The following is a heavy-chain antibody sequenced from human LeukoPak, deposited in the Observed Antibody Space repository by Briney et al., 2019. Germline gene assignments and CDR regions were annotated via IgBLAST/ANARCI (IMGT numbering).Heavy chain of an antibody. J-gene: IGHJ4*02. CDR3: ARVYRSSSGYCFDF. CDR2: IKQDGSEK. D-gene: IGHD6-13*01. Sequence: PGGSMRLSCAASGFTFSSYLMSWVRQAPGKGLEWVANIKQDGSEKYYVDSVKGRFTVSRDNAKNSLYLQMNSLRAEDTAVYYCARVYRSSSGYCFDFWGQGTLVTVSS. V-gene: IGHV3-7*01. CDR1: GFTFSSYL.